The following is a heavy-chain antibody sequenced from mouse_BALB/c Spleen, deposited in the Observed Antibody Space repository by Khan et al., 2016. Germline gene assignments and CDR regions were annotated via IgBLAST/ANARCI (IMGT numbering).Heavy chain of an antibody. CDR3: ARRYGNYWLTC. CDR1: GYSITSDYA. J-gene: IGHJ3*01. Sequence: EVQLQESGPGLVKPSQSLSLTCTVPGYSITSDYAWNWIRQFPGKQLEWLGYISYNGRTSFTPSLKSRISITRNKYKNQFFLQFNSVTTEDTDTYYCARRYGNYWLTCWGLGSLVTGSA. D-gene: IGHD2-10*02. CDR2: ISYNGRT. V-gene: IGHV3-2*02.